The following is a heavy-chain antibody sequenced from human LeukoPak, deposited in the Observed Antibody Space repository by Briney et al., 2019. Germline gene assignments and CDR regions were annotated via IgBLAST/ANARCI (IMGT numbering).Heavy chain of an antibody. D-gene: IGHD2-2*01. Sequence: PGGSLRLSCAASGFTVSSNYMSWVRQAPGKGLEWVSVIYSGGSTYYADSVKGRFTISRDNSKNTLYLQMNSLRAEDTAVYYCARGGDIVVVPAASFDYWGQGTLVTVSS. CDR2: IYSGGST. J-gene: IGHJ4*02. CDR3: ARGGDIVVVPAASFDY. CDR1: GFTVSSNY. V-gene: IGHV3-53*01.